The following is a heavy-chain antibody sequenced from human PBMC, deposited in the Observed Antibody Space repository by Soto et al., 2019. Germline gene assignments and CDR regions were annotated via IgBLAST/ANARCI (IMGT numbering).Heavy chain of an antibody. CDR3: ARSSGYDGGVDY. V-gene: IGHV1-69*02. D-gene: IGHD5-12*01. J-gene: IGHJ4*02. Sequence: SVKVSCKASGGTFSSFTISWVRQAPGQGLEWMGRIIPILGIANYAQKFQGRVTITADKSTSTAYMELSSLRSEDTAVYYCARSSGYDGGVDYWGQGTLVTVSS. CDR2: IIPILGIA. CDR1: GGTFSSFT.